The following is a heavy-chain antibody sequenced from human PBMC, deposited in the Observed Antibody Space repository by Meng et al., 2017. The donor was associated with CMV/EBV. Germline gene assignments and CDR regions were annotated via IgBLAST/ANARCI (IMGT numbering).Heavy chain of an antibody. J-gene: IGHJ4*02. Sequence: SETLSLTCTVSGGSVSSGSYYWSWIRQPPGKELEWIGYIYYSGSTNYNPSLKSRVTISVDTSKNQFSLKLSSVTAADTAVYYCAREGPSGNDYWGQGTLVTVSS. CDR2: IYYSGST. CDR3: AREGPSGNDY. D-gene: IGHD1-14*01. V-gene: IGHV4-61*01. CDR1: GGSVSSGSYY.